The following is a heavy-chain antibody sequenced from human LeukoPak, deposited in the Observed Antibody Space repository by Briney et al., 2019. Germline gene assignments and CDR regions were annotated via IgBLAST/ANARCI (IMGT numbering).Heavy chain of an antibody. J-gene: IGHJ3*02. V-gene: IGHV3-21*01. CDR1: RFTFSSYS. CDR3: SREFHGGYETPGAFYI. CDR2: ISSSSSYI. D-gene: IGHD5-12*01. Sequence: GGSLRLSCAASRFTFSSYSMNWVRQAPGKGLEGVSSISSSSSYIYYADSLKGRFTISRDNAKHSLYLQMNSLSSEDTAVYYLSREFHGGYETPGAFYICKQGRMVTVSA.